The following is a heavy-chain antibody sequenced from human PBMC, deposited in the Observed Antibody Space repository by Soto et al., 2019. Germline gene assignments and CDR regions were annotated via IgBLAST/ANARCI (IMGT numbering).Heavy chain of an antibody. J-gene: IGHJ4*02. CDR3: ARTRGYSYGFLPPDFDY. D-gene: IGHD5-18*01. Sequence: PGESLKISCKGSGYSFTNYWIAWVRQMPGKGLEWMGNIYPGDSDTRYSASFQGQVSISADKSIGTAYLQWSSLQASDTAIYYCARTRGYSYGFLPPDFDYWGQGTLVTVSS. V-gene: IGHV5-51*01. CDR2: IYPGDSDT. CDR1: GYSFTNYW.